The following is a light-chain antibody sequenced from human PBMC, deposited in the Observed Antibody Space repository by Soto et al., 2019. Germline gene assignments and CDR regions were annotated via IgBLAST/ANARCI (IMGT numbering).Light chain of an antibody. Sequence: DIQMTQSPSSLSASLGDTVTITCRASQDIDTHLNWYQQKPGKAPKLLIFRSSALQSGVPGRFSGSGSGTEFTLTINSLQREDFATYFCQQTYSPYVSFGGGSEVEI. CDR2: RSS. J-gene: IGKJ4*01. V-gene: IGKV1-39*01. CDR3: QQTYSPYVS. CDR1: QDIDTH.